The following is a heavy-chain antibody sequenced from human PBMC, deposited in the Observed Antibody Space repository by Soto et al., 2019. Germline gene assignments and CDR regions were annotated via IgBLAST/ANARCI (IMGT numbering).Heavy chain of an antibody. CDR2: ITASGYSA. CDR3: AKGDLIWDPFEF. J-gene: IGHJ4*02. Sequence: VGSLRLSCAASGLAFSNYAMTCVRQAPGKGLEWVSIITASGYSAYYGGAVKGRFTTSRDNSRSTLYLQMNGLRADDTAVYYCAKGDLIWDPFEFCGQGPLVTVSS. V-gene: IGHV3-23*01. D-gene: IGHD3-16*01. CDR1: GLAFSNYA.